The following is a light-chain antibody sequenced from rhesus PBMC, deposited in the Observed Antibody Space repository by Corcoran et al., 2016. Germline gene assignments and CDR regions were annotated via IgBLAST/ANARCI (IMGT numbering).Light chain of an antibody. V-gene: IGKV1-74*01. CDR3: QHSYGTPYS. CDR1: ENVNNY. J-gene: IGKJ2*01. CDR2: KAS. Sequence: DIQMTQSPSSLSASVGDRVTITCRASENVNNYLHWYQQKPGKAPKLLIYKASNLESGVPSRFSGSASGTDFTLTISSLQTEEFATYYCQHSYGTPYSFGQGTKVEIK.